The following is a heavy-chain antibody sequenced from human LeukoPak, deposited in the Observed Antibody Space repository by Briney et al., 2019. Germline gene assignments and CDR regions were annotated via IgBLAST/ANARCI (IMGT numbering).Heavy chain of an antibody. D-gene: IGHD3-16*02. CDR3: TRELLYDYVWGSYRSYYFDY. CDR1: GFTFGDYA. Sequence: GGSLRLSCTASGFTFGDYAMSWFRQAPGKGLEWVGFIRSKAYGGATEYAASVKGRFTISRDDSKSIAYLQMNSLKTEDTAVYYCTRELLYDYVWGSYRSYYFDYWGQGTLVTVSS. CDR2: IRSKAYGGAT. J-gene: IGHJ4*02. V-gene: IGHV3-49*03.